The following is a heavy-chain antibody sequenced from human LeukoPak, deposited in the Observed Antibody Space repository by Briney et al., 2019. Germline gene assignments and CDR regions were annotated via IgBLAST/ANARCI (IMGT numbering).Heavy chain of an antibody. CDR2: ISGSGGDT. V-gene: IGHV3-23*01. J-gene: IGHJ3*02. D-gene: IGHD1-26*01. CDR1: GFTFSSYA. Sequence: PGGSLRLSCAASGFTFSSYAMSWVRQAPGKGLEWVSGISGSGGDTYFADSVKGQFTISRDKSKNTLYLQMNSLRAEDTAVYYCANSGGSYYGALDIWGQGTMVTVSS. CDR3: ANSGGSYYGALDI.